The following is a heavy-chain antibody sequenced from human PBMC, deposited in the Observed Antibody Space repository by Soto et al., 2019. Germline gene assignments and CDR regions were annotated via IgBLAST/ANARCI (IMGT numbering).Heavy chain of an antibody. D-gene: IGHD1-26*01. CDR2: ISAYNGNT. J-gene: IGHJ6*02. CDR1: GYTLTSHG. CDR3: AREGGNSGGPWEYYYGMDV. V-gene: IGHV1-18*01. Sequence: QVQLVQSGAEVKKPGASVKVSCKASGYTLTSHGISWVRQAPGQGLEWMGWISAYNGNTNYAQKLQSRVTMTTDTSTSTAYMELRSLRSDDTAVYYCAREGGNSGGPWEYYYGMDVWGQGTTVTVSS.